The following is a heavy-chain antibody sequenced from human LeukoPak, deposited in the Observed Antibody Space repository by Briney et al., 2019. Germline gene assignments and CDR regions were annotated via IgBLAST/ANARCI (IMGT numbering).Heavy chain of an antibody. J-gene: IGHJ6*03. V-gene: IGHV1-18*01. CDR2: ISAYNGNT. CDR1: GYTFTNYG. Sequence: GASVKVSCKASGYTFTNYGISWVRQAPGQGLEWMGWISAYNGNTNYAQKLQGRVTTTTDTSTSTAYMELRSLRSDDTAVYYCAKSDCSSTSCYTDYYYYMDVWGKGTTVTVSS. CDR3: AKSDCSSTSCYTDYYYYMDV. D-gene: IGHD2-2*02.